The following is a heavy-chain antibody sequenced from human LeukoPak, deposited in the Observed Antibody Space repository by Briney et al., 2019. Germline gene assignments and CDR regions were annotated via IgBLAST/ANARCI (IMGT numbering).Heavy chain of an antibody. J-gene: IGHJ5*02. D-gene: IGHD4-11*01. CDR2: IWPGDSNT. Sequence: GESLKISCEGSGYRFTDYWIGWVRQMPGKGLEWMGIIWPGDSNTRYSPSFQGQVTISADRSISTAYLQWNSLKASDTAMYYCARHVTTVTTSWFDPWGQGTLVTVSS. CDR1: GYRFTDYW. CDR3: ARHVTTVTTSWFDP. V-gene: IGHV5-51*01.